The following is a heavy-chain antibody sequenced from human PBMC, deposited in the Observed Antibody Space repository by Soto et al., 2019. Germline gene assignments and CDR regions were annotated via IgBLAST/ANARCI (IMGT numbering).Heavy chain of an antibody. CDR3: ARRWELTWDDY. D-gene: IGHD1-26*01. V-gene: IGHV1-18*01. Sequence: ASEKVYCKTSGYTFTSYGISWVRQAPGQGLEWMGWISTYNGKTNYAQKLQGRVTMTTDTSTSTAYMELRSLRSDDTAVYYCARRWELTWDDYWGKGTLVTVSS. J-gene: IGHJ4*02. CDR2: ISTYNGKT. CDR1: GYTFTSYG.